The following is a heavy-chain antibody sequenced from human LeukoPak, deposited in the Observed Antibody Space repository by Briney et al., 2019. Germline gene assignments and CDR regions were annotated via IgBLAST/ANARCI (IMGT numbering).Heavy chain of an antibody. Sequence: SETLSLTCTVSGGSISSYYWSWIRQPPGKGLEWIGYIYYSGSTNYNPSLKSRVTISVDTSNNQFSLNLRSVTAADTAVYYCATTTSGGDAFDIWGQGTMVTVSS. V-gene: IGHV4-59*01. J-gene: IGHJ3*02. CDR1: GGSISSYY. D-gene: IGHD1-26*01. CDR2: IYYSGST. CDR3: ATTTSGGDAFDI.